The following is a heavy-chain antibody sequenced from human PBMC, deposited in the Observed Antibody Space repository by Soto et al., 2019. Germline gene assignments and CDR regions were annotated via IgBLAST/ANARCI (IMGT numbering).Heavy chain of an antibody. CDR2: IYSGGST. CDR3: ARSRGYDPYYHYYMDV. J-gene: IGHJ6*03. CDR1: GFTVSSNY. Sequence: GGSLRLSFAASGFTVSSNYMSWVRQAPGKGLEWVSIIYSGGSTYYADSVKGRITISRDNSKNTLDLQMNSLRAEDTAVYYCARSRGYDPYYHYYMDVWGKGTTVTVSS. V-gene: IGHV3-66*01. D-gene: IGHD5-12*01.